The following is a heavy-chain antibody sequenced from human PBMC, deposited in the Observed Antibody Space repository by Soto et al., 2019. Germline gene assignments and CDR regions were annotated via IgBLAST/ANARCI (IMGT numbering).Heavy chain of an antibody. CDR2: IKHDGSEE. D-gene: IGHD5-12*01. CDR3: ARSGRDGYNP. V-gene: IGHV3-7*01. Sequence: VGSLRLSCEASGFTFSNFWMTWVRQAPGKGLEWVANIKHDGSEENYLDSVKGRFTISRDNTKNLVYLQMNRLRAEDTAVYYCARSGRDGYNPWGQGTLVTVSS. CDR1: GFTFSNFW. J-gene: IGHJ5*02.